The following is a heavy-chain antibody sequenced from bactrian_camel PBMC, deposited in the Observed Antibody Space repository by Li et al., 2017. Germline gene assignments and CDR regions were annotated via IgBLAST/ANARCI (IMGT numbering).Heavy chain of an antibody. D-gene: IGHD4*01. Sequence: HVQLLESGGGSVEAGGSLKLSCVASGITYSSLCMAWFRQVPGKAREGVATVDRRGSTSYADSVQGRFMISQDNAKNSMYLQMNSLKPEDTAMYYCAAELSSKRRCSEIADFDYSGQGTQVTVS. CDR1: GITYSSLC. CDR3: AAELSSKRRCSEIADFDY. V-gene: IGHV3S53*01. CDR2: VDRRGST. J-gene: IGHJ6*01.